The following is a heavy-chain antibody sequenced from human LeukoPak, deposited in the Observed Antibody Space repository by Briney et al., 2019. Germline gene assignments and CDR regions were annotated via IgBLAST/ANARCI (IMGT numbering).Heavy chain of an antibody. D-gene: IGHD2-21*02. V-gene: IGHV3-23*01. J-gene: IGHJ4*02. CDR1: GFTFSSYA. CDR2: ISGSGGST. CDR3: AKKGGDWGAFHFDY. Sequence: PGGSLRLSCAASGFTFSSYAMSWVRQATGKGLEGVAAISGSGGSTYYADSVKGRFTISRDNSKHPLYLQMNSLGAEGTAVYYCAKKGGDWGAFHFDYWVQGTLVTVSS.